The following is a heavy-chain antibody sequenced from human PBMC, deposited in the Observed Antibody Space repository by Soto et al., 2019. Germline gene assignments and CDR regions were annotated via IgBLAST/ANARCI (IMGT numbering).Heavy chain of an antibody. CDR2: ISHSGST. Sequence: PSETLSLTCAVYGGSFSYYYWSWIRQPPGKGLEWIGEISHSGSTNYNPSLKSRVTISVDTSKNQFSLKLSSVTAADTAVYYCAXRSRKVYYDSSGSHYGDWGQGTLVTVSS. J-gene: IGHJ4*02. CDR3: AXRSRKVYYDSSGSHYGD. CDR1: GGSFSYYY. D-gene: IGHD3-22*01. V-gene: IGHV4-34*01.